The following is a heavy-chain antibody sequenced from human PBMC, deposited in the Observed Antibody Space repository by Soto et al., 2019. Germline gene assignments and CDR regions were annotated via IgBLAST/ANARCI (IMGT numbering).Heavy chain of an antibody. CDR1: GGSISSGGYS. V-gene: IGHV4-30-2*01. Sequence: QLQLQESGSGLVRPSQTLSLTCAVSGGSISSGGYSWNWIRQPPGKGLEWIGYIYPSGSTLYNPSLKSRVTISVDKSKNQSSLKLSSVTAADTAVYYCARDQLEGNWFDPWGQGTLVTVSS. CDR2: IYPSGST. J-gene: IGHJ5*02. D-gene: IGHD1-1*01. CDR3: ARDQLEGNWFDP.